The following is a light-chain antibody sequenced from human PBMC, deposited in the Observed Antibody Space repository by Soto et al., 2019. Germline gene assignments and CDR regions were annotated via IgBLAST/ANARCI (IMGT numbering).Light chain of an antibody. CDR2: KAS. CDR1: QSVSSW. CDR3: QQYSTYWT. J-gene: IGKJ1*01. Sequence: DIQMTQSPSILSASVGDRVTITCRASQSVSSWLAWYQQKPGKAPKVLIYKASTLASGVPSRFSGSGSGTEFTLTITSLQPDDSATYYCQQYSTYWTFGQGTKVEI. V-gene: IGKV1-5*03.